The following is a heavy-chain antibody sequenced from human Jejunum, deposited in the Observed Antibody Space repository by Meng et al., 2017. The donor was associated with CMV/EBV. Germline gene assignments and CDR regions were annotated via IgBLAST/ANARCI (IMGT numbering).Heavy chain of an antibody. J-gene: IGHJ6*02. D-gene: IGHD2-21*01. V-gene: IGHV3-7*01. CDR3: ARQKCGGDCDMDV. CDR1: GFTLSAYW. CDR2: INFDGSVQ. Sequence: SGFTLSAYWMTWVRHLPGKGLELVANINFDGSVQYYVDSVRGRFTIARDNAKNSLSLQMNSLRAEDTAVYYCARQKCGGDCDMDVWGQGTTVTVSS.